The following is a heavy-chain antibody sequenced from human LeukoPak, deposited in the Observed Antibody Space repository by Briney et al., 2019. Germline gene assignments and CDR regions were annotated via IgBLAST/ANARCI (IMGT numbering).Heavy chain of an antibody. Sequence: PSETLFLTCTVSGGPISSSSYYWGWIRQPPGKGLEWIGSIYYSGSTYYNPSLKSRVTISVDTSKNQFSLKLSSVTAADTAVYYCARHRTNSGWTDYWGQGTLVTVSS. J-gene: IGHJ4*02. CDR2: IYYSGST. D-gene: IGHD6-19*01. CDR3: ARHRTNSGWTDY. V-gene: IGHV4-39*01. CDR1: GGPISSSSYY.